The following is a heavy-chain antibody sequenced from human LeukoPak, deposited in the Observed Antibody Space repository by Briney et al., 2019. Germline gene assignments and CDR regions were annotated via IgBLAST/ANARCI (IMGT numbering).Heavy chain of an antibody. J-gene: IGHJ4*02. Sequence: GGSLRLSCAASGFTFNSYGMHWVRQAPGKGLEWVAVISYDGSNKYYADSVKGRFTISRDNSKNTLYLQMNSLRAEDTAVYYCVHSSSWHYFDYWGQGTLVTVSS. V-gene: IGHV3-30*03. CDR3: VHSSSWHYFDY. D-gene: IGHD6-13*01. CDR1: GFTFNSYG. CDR2: ISYDGSNK.